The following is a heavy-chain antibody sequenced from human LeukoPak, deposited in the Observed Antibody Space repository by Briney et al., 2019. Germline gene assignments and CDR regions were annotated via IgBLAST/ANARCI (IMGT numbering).Heavy chain of an antibody. CDR3: AKDTGGSCYSAIAY. CDR2: ICGNDGKT. V-gene: IGHV3-23*01. J-gene: IGHJ4*02. Sequence: GGSLRLSCTASGFSFSTYAMSWVRQARGKGLEWVSGICGNDGKTYYADSVKGRLTISRDNSKNTLHLQMNSLRAEDTALYYCAKDTGGSCYSAIAYWGQGALVTVST. D-gene: IGHD2-15*01. CDR1: GFSFSTYA.